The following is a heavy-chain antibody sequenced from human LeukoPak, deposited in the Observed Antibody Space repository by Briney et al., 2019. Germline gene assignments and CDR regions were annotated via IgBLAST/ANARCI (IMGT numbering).Heavy chain of an antibody. J-gene: IGHJ4*02. V-gene: IGHV3-33*01. CDR1: GFTFSSYG. CDR2: IWYDGSNQ. D-gene: IGHD6-19*01. Sequence: TGGSLRLSCAPSGFTFSSYGMHWVRQAPGKGLEWVSIIWYDGSNQYYADSVKGRFTIPKDNSQNTLYLHMNSLRSEDTAVYCCARDPGHSGWYGDYWGQGTLVSVSS. CDR3: ARDPGHSGWYGDY.